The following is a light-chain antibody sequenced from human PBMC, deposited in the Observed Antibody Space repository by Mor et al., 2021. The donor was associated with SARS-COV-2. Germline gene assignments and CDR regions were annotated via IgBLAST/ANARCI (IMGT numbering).Light chain of an antibody. V-gene: IGLV2-23*02. J-gene: IGLJ1*01. Sequence: CQQYPGTAPKLIISEVTKRPSGVSDRFSGSKSGNTASLTISELQADDEADYYCYSYAGKNTFVFGTGTKVTVL. CDR2: EVT. CDR3: YSYAGKNTFV.